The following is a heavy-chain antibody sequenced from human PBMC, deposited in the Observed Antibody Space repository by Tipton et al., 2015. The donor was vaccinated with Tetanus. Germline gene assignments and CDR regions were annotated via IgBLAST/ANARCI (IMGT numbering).Heavy chain of an antibody. CDR2: IYYSGST. J-gene: IGHJ5*02. Sequence: TLSLTCTVSGGSVSSGSYYWSWIRQPPGKGLEWIGYIYYSGSTNYNPSLKSRVTISVDTSKNQFSLKLSSVTAADTVVYYCARDLVYYGDSPNWFGPGGQGTLVTVSS. CDR3: ARDLVYYGDSPNWFGP. CDR1: GGSVSSGSYY. V-gene: IGHV4-61*01. D-gene: IGHD4-17*01.